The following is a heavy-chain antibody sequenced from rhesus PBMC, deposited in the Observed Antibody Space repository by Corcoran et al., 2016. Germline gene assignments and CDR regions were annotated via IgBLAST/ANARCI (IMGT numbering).Heavy chain of an antibody. D-gene: IGHD6S26*01. Sequence: QVHLKESGPGLVKPSEALSLTCAVSGGYFSSYWWSWIRQPAGTGLEWVGEINGNRGSTNYHPSLKTRVTISKDASKNEFSLKVSAMTDADKAVYYCARYGSDWSSAFDCWGHGVLVTVSS. CDR2: INGNRGST. CDR3: ARYGSDWSSAFDC. CDR1: GGYFSSYW. V-gene: IGHV4-80*01. J-gene: IGHJ4*01.